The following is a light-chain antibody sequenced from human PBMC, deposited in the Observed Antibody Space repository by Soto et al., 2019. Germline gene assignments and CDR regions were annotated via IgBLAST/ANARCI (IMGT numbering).Light chain of an antibody. V-gene: IGKV3-20*01. CDR3: QQYANLWT. Sequence: EIVLTQSPGTLSLSLGERATLSCRASQSVTSSYVAWYQQKPGRAPRLLIYDASSRATGIPDRLSGSGSGTDFTITISRLEPEDFAVYYCQQYANLWTFGKGTKLAIK. CDR2: DAS. J-gene: IGKJ2*02. CDR1: QSVTSSY.